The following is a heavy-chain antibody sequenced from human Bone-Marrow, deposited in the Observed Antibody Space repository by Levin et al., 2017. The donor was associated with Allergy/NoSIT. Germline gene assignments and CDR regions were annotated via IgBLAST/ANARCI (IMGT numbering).Heavy chain of an antibody. CDR3: AKDLQESGSSSWYDPLYDYYYYGMDG. V-gene: IGHV3-30*18. J-gene: IGHJ6*02. Sequence: GESLKISCAASGFTFSSYGMHWVRQAPGKGLEWVAVISYDGSNKYYADSVKGRFTISRDNSKNTLYLQMNSLRAEDTAVYYCAKDLQESGSSSWYDPLYDYYYYGMDGWGQGTTVTVSS. CDR1: GFTFSSYG. CDR2: ISYDGSNK. D-gene: IGHD6-13*01.